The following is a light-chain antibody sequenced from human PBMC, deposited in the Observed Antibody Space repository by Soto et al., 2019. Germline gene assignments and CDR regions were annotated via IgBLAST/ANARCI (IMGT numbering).Light chain of an antibody. J-gene: IGLJ3*02. CDR2: TTN. Sequence: QAVVTQEPSLTVSPGGTVTLTCASSTGAVTSGNYPSWFQQRPGQAPRTLIYTTNSKHSWTPARFSGSLLGDKAALTLSGVQPEDEADYYCLLYYGGAQLVFGGGTQAHRP. CDR3: LLYYGGAQLV. CDR1: TGAVTSGNY. V-gene: IGLV7-43*01.